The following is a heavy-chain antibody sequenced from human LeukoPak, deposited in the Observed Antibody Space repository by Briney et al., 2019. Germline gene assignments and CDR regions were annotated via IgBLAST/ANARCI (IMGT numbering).Heavy chain of an antibody. CDR2: ISSISSYI. V-gene: IGHV3-21*01. Sequence: GGSLRLSCAASGFTFSSHIMNWVRQAPGKGLEWVSSISSISSYIYYADSVKGRFTISRDNAKNSLYLQMNSLRAEDTAVYYCARGDSAYKFFDYWGQGTLVTVSS. CDR3: ARGDSAYKFFDY. D-gene: IGHD3-22*01. J-gene: IGHJ4*02. CDR1: GFTFSSHI.